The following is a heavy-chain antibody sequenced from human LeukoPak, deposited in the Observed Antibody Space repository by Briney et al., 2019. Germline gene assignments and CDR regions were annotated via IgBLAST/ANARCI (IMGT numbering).Heavy chain of an antibody. CDR3: AKEGRASSGWFYYYYYMDV. Sequence: GGSLRLSCAASGFTFDDYTMHWVRHAPGKGLEWVSLISWDGGSTYYADSVKGRFTISRDNSKNSLYLQMNSLRTEDTALYYCAKEGRASSGWFYYYYYMDVWGKGTTVTVSS. J-gene: IGHJ6*03. V-gene: IGHV3-43*01. D-gene: IGHD6-19*01. CDR2: ISWDGGST. CDR1: GFTFDDYT.